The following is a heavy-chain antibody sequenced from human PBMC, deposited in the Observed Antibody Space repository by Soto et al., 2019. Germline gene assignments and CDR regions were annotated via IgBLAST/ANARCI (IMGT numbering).Heavy chain of an antibody. Sequence: QVQLMESGGGVVQPGRSLRLSCAASGFTFSTFGMHWVRQAPGKGLEWVAFMSNDGRNKFYADSVKGRFTISRDNSKNTLYLQMNSLRAEDTAVYSCAKDRTEQLWFGEFIDFWGQGTLVTVSS. CDR2: MSNDGRNK. V-gene: IGHV3-30*18. CDR1: GFTFSTFG. CDR3: AKDRTEQLWFGEFIDF. J-gene: IGHJ4*02. D-gene: IGHD3-10*01.